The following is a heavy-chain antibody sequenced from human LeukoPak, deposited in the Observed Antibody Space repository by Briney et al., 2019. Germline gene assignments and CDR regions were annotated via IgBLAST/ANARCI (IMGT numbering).Heavy chain of an antibody. J-gene: IGHJ6*03. Sequence: GESLKISCKGSGYSFTSHWIAWVRQMPGKGLEWMGLIFPYDSDTRYSPSFQGQVTISVDTSIRTAYLQWNSLKASDTAMYYCARQYVAAGHPYYYYYYMDVWGKGTTVTVSS. CDR2: IFPYDSDT. CDR3: ARQYVAAGHPYYYYYYMDV. D-gene: IGHD6-13*01. V-gene: IGHV5-51*01. CDR1: GYSFTSHW.